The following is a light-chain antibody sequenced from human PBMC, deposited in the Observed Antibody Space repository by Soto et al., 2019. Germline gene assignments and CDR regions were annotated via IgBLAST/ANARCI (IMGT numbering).Light chain of an antibody. J-gene: IGKJ4*01. CDR1: QSVSSSY. CDR2: DGS. CDR3: QRYDNSAPLS. Sequence: EIVLTQSPVTLSLSPGDRATLSCGASQSVSSSYVAWYQQKSGLAPRLLIYDGSSRASGIPDRFSGSGSGTDFTLAIGRLEPEDFAGYYCQRYDNSAPLSFGGGTKVEMK. V-gene: IGKV3D-20*01.